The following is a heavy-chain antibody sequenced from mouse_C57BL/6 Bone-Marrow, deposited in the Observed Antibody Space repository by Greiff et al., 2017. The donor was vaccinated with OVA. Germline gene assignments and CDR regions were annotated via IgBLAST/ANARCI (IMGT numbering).Heavy chain of an antibody. J-gene: IGHJ3*01. CDR2: IDPSDSYT. Sequence: QVQLQQPGAELVKPGASVKLSCKASGYTFTSYWMQWVKQRPGQGLEWIGEIDPSDSYTNYNQKFKGKATLTVDTSSSTAYMQLSSLTSEDSAVDYCARFDYGSSPAWFAYWGQGTLVTVSA. CDR1: GYTFTSYW. V-gene: IGHV1-50*01. D-gene: IGHD1-1*01. CDR3: ARFDYGSSPAWFAY.